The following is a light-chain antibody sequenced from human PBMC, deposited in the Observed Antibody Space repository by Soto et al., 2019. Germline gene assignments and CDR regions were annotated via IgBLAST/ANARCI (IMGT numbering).Light chain of an antibody. V-gene: IGLV4-60*03. Sequence: QPVLTQSSSASASLGSSVRLTCTLSSGHSSYTIAWQQQQPGKAPRYLMKVESSGSYNKGSGVPDRFSGSSSGADRYLTISNLQSDDEADYYCETWDTNTRLFGGGTQLTVL. J-gene: IGLJ3*02. CDR1: SGHSSYT. CDR2: VESSGSY. CDR3: ETWDTNTRL.